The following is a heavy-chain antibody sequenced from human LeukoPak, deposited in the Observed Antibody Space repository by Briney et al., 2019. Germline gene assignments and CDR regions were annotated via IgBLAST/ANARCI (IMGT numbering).Heavy chain of an antibody. J-gene: IGHJ4*02. V-gene: IGHV3-23*01. CDR1: GFSFSNSF. Sequence: GGSLRLSCAASGFSFSNSFMSWVRQAPGKGLEWVSGISGSGSTTNYADSVKGRFTISRDNSKNTLYLQMNTLGAEDTAVYYCAKGVVVVTAMNYFDYWGQGTLVTVSS. D-gene: IGHD2-21*02. CDR2: ISGSGSTT. CDR3: AKGVVVVTAMNYFDY.